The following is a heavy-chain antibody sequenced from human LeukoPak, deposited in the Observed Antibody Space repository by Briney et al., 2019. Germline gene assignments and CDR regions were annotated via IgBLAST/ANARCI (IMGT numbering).Heavy chain of an antibody. Sequence: ASVKVSCTASDFSFTSYGMSWVRQAPGQGLEWMGWISAYNGSTKYAQKLQGRVTMTTDTSTGTAYMELRSLRPDDTAVYYCARDPTSNVAVTEYHYYAMDVWGQGTTVTVSS. D-gene: IGHD6-19*01. CDR1: DFSFTSYG. V-gene: IGHV1-18*01. CDR3: ARDPTSNVAVTEYHYYAMDV. J-gene: IGHJ6*02. CDR2: ISAYNGST.